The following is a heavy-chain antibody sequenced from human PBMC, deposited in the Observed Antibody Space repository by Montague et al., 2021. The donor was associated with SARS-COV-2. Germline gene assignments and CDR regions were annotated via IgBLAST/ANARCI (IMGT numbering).Heavy chain of an antibody. CDR1: GGSLSGYY. J-gene: IGHJ4*02. CDR3: AREGIGCNSCLGY. D-gene: IGHD2-2*01. V-gene: IGHV4-34*01. Sequence: SETLSLTCAVYGGSLSGYYWSWIRQAPGKGLEWIGEINHSRSTNYNPSLKSRVTMSLGTSKNQFSLNLSSVTAADTAAYYCAREGIGCNSCLGYWGQGTLVTVSS. CDR2: INHSRST.